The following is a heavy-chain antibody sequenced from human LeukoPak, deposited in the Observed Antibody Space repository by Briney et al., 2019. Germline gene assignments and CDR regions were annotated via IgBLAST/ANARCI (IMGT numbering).Heavy chain of an antibody. Sequence: SETLSLTCPVSGGSISSGDYYWSWIRQPPGKGLEWIGYIYYSGSTYYNPSLKSRVTISVDTSKNQFSLKLSSVTAGGTAVYYCAREESGTSSFDYWGQGALVTVSS. J-gene: IGHJ4*02. V-gene: IGHV4-30-4*01. CDR3: AREESGTSSFDY. CDR1: GGSISSGDYY. D-gene: IGHD1-26*01. CDR2: IYYSGST.